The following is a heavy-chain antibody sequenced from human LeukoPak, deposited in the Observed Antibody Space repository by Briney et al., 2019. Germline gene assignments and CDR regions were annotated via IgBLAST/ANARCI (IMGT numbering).Heavy chain of an antibody. CDR1: GGSFSGYY. J-gene: IGHJ4*02. Sequence: SETLSLTCAVYGGSFSGYYWSWIRQPPGKGLEWIGEINHSGSTNYNPPLKSRVTISVDTSKNQFSLKLSSVTAADTAVYYCARMGVAAAGSSYWRQGTLVTVSS. V-gene: IGHV4-34*01. CDR3: ARMGVAAAGSSY. CDR2: INHSGST. D-gene: IGHD6-13*01.